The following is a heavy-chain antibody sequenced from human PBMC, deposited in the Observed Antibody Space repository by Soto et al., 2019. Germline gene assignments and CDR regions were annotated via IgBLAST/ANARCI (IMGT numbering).Heavy chain of an antibody. CDR2: ISGSGGST. CDR3: TKNALQGAVAGPNWFDP. D-gene: IGHD6-19*01. J-gene: IGHJ5*02. CDR1: GFTFSHYA. Sequence: GGALRPPCSASGFTFSHYAMNWGRPAPGKGLEWVSAISGSGGSTYYADSVKGRFTISRDNSKNTLYVQMNGLRAEDTAVYYCTKNALQGAVAGPNWFDPWGQGTLVTVSS. V-gene: IGHV3-23*01.